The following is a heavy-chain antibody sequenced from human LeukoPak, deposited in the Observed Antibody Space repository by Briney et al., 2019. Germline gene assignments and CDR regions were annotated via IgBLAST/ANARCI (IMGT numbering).Heavy chain of an antibody. CDR1: GFTVTSNY. V-gene: IGHV3-53*01. Sequence: PGGSLTLSCAASGFTVTSNYMSWVRHAPGNGLEWVSIIYSGGGAYYPDALQGRFTISRDNSKNTLYLQMNSLRAEDSGVYYCARGGTTGWYGDWFDPWGQGTLVTVSS. CDR2: IYSGGGA. J-gene: IGHJ5*02. D-gene: IGHD6-19*01. CDR3: ARGGTTGWYGDWFDP.